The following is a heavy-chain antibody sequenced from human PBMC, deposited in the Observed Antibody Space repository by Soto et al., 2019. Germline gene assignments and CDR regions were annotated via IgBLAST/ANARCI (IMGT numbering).Heavy chain of an antibody. CDR2: ISGSGGST. D-gene: IGHD2-2*01. CDR3: AKDVLLSKYQLLEGRHWFDP. V-gene: IGHV3-23*01. J-gene: IGHJ5*02. Sequence: GGSLRLSCAASGFTFSSYAMSWVRQAPGKGLEWVSAISGSGGSTYYADSVKGRFTISRDNSKNTLYLQMNSLRAEDTAVYYCAKDVLLSKYQLLEGRHWFDPWGQGTLVTVSS. CDR1: GFTFSSYA.